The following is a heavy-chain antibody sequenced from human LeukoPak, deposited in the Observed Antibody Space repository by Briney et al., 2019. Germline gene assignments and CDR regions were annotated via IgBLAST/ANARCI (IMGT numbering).Heavy chain of an antibody. CDR2: IYYTGAT. D-gene: IGHD6-19*01. J-gene: IGHJ4*02. V-gene: IGHV4-59*08. CDR3: ARYGGSGWVIDN. Sequence: PSETLSLTSTLSGGSIRIYYSTSIRPPPRERLWWSGYIYYTGATSYNPSLKSRVNISVDTSKKQFSVKLTSVTAADTAVYHCARYGGSGWVIDNWGQGTLVTVSS. CDR1: GGSIRIYY.